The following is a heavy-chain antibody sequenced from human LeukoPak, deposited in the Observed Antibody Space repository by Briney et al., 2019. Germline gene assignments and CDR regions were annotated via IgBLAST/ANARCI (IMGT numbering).Heavy chain of an antibody. CDR3: AIIGCYRGVCSLDV. D-gene: IGHD2-2*01. V-gene: IGHV3-13*01. CDR2: IGTAGDT. Sequence: GGSLRLSCAASGFTFSSYDMHWVRQATGKGLEWVSAIGTAGDTYYPGSVKGRFTISRENAKNSLYLQMNSLRAEDTAVYYCAIIGCYRGVCSLDVWGQGTRVTVSS. J-gene: IGHJ3*01. CDR1: GFTFSSYD.